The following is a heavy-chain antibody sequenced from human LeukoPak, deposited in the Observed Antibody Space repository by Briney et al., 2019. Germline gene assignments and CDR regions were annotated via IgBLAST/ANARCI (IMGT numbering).Heavy chain of an antibody. D-gene: IGHD6-19*01. CDR1: GFTFSSYA. Sequence: PGGSLRLSCAASGFTFSSYAMHWVRQVPGKGLEWVAVISYDGSNKYYADSVKGRFTISRDNSKNTLYLQMNSLRAEDTAVYYCARVAVAADYYYGMDVWGKGTTVTVSS. CDR3: ARVAVAADYYYGMDV. CDR2: ISYDGSNK. V-gene: IGHV3-30*04. J-gene: IGHJ6*04.